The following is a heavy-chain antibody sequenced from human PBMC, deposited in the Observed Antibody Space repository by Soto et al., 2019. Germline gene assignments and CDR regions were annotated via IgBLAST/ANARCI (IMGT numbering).Heavy chain of an antibody. CDR1: GGSFSGYY. D-gene: IGHD1-7*01. CDR2: INHSGST. Sequence: SETLSLTCAVYGGSFSGYYWSWIRQPPGKGLEWIGEINHSGSTNYNPSLKSRVTISVDTSKNQFSLKLSSVTAADSALYYCARERRAGTTESFFDYWGQGTQVTVSS. CDR3: ARERRAGTTESFFDY. V-gene: IGHV4-34*01. J-gene: IGHJ4*02.